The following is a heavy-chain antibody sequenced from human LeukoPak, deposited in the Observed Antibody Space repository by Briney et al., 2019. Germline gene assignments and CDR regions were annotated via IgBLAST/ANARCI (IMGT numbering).Heavy chain of an antibody. D-gene: IGHD4-17*01. CDR1: GGSISSGSYY. J-gene: IGHJ6*03. V-gene: IGHV4-61*02. Sequence: SQTLSLTCTVSGGSISSGSYYWSWIRQPAGKGLEWIGRIYTSGSTNYNPSLKSRVTISVDTSKNQFSLKLSSVTAADTAVYYCASGDYLPYYYYMDVWGKGTTVTISS. CDR3: ASGDYLPYYYYMDV. CDR2: IYTSGST.